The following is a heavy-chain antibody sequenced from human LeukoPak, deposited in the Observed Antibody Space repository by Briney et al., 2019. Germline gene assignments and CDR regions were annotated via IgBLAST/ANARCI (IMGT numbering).Heavy chain of an antibody. Sequence: GGSLRLSCAASEFSVGSNYMTWVRQAPGKGLEWVSLIYSGGSTYYADSVKGRFTISRDNSKNTLYLQMNSLRPVDTAVYYCAKDPTRQRLRYFDYWGQGTLVTVSS. CDR3: AKDPTRQRLRYFDY. J-gene: IGHJ4*02. CDR2: IYSGGST. CDR1: EFSVGSNY. D-gene: IGHD1-1*01. V-gene: IGHV3-66*01.